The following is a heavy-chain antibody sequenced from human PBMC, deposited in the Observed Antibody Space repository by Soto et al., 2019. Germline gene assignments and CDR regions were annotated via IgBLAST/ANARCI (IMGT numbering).Heavy chain of an antibody. V-gene: IGHV4-59*01. Sequence: SETLSLTCTVSGGSISSYYWSWIRQPPGKGLEWIGYIYYSGSTNYNPSLKSRVTISVDTSKNQFSLKLSSVTAADTAVYYCARVKGFTGAAAGTYNWFDPWGQGTLVTVSS. J-gene: IGHJ5*02. CDR1: GGSISSYY. CDR3: ARVKGFTGAAAGTYNWFDP. CDR2: IYYSGST. D-gene: IGHD6-13*01.